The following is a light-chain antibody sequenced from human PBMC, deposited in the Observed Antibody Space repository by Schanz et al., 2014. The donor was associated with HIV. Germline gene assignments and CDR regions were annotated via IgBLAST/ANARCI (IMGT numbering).Light chain of an antibody. V-gene: IGLV2-11*01. J-gene: IGLJ3*02. CDR3: SSFRNTNTVV. Sequence: QSVLTQPRSVSGSPGQSVTISCTGTSSDVGGYNYVSWYQQHPGKAPKLMIYDVSKRPSGVPDRFSGSKSGNTASLTISGLQAEDEADYYCSSFRNTNTVVFGGGTKLTVL. CDR1: SSDVGGYNY. CDR2: DVS.